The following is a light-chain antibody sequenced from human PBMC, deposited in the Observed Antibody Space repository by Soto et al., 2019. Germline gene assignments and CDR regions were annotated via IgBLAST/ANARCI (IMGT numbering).Light chain of an antibody. J-gene: IGKJ5*01. V-gene: IGKV3D-7*01. CDR3: QQGGNLPLT. CDR2: GAS. CDR1: QSVRSSY. Sequence: SPGTVSLSKGERATLSCRASQSVRSSYFAWYQQKPGQAPRLLIFGASTRAPGIPARFSGSGSGTDFTLTISSLEPEDFAVYYCQQGGNLPLTFG.